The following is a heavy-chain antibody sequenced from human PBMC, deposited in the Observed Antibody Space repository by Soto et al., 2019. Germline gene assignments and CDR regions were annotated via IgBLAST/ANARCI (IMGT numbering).Heavy chain of an antibody. V-gene: IGHV4-30-2*01. D-gene: IGHD3-10*01. CDR1: VGSIRGGGFS. J-gene: IGHJ4*02. Sequence: SEILLVTLAVTVGSIRGGGFSWSWSRQPPGKGLEWIGYILHTGGTQYNPSLKSRVSMSVDKSKNQFSLHLTSVTAAETAVYYCARLQFGEGFDYWGQGALVAVTS. CDR3: ARLQFGEGFDY. CDR2: ILHTGGT.